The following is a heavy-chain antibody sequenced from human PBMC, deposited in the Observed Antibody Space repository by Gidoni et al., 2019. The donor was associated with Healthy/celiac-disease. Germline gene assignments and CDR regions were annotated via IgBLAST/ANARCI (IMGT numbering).Heavy chain of an antibody. J-gene: IGHJ6*02. CDR3: AQSGDWANYGMDV. CDR1: GGSLSSSSYY. CDR2: IYYSGST. Sequence: QLQLQESGPGLVKPSETLSLTCTVSGGSLSSSSYYWGWIRQPPGKGLEWIGSIYYSGSTYYNPSLKSRVTISVDTSKNQFSLKLSSVTAADTAVYYCAQSGDWANYGMDVWGQGTTVTVSS. V-gene: IGHV4-39*01. D-gene: IGHD2-21*02.